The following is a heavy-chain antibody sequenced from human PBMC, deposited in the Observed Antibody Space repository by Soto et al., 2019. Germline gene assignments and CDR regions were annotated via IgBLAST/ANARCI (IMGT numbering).Heavy chain of an antibody. V-gene: IGHV4-59*01. D-gene: IGHD6-19*01. J-gene: IGHJ4*02. Sequence: SETLSLTCTVSGGSISSYYWSWIRQPPGKGLEWIGYIYYSGSTNYNPSLKSRVTISVDTSKNQFSLKLSSVTAADTAVYYCACSIAVAVDFDYWGQGTLLTVSS. CDR3: ACSIAVAVDFDY. CDR1: GGSISSYY. CDR2: IYYSGST.